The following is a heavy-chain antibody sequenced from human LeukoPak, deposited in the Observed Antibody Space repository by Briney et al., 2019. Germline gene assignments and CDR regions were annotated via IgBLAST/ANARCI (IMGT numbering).Heavy chain of an antibody. CDR1: GYTLTGYY. CDR3: ARVYEEYYYDSSGYYKAYYFDY. Sequence: ASVKVSCKASGYTLTGYYMHWVRRAPGQGLEWMGWINPNSGGTNYAQKFQGRVTMTRDTSISTAYMELSRLRSDDTAVYYCARVYEEYYYDSSGYYKAYYFDYWGQGTLVTLSS. J-gene: IGHJ4*02. CDR2: INPNSGGT. D-gene: IGHD3-22*01. V-gene: IGHV1-2*02.